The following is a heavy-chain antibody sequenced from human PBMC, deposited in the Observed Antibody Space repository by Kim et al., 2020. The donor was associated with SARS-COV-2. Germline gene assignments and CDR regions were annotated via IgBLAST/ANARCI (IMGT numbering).Heavy chain of an antibody. CDR2: KK. V-gene: IGHV3-33*01. Sequence: KKYYADSVKGRFTISRDNSKNTRYLQMNSLRAEDTAVYYCARDAAGFMDVWGQGTTVTVSS. J-gene: IGHJ6*02. CDR3: ARDAAGFMDV. D-gene: IGHD2-15*01.